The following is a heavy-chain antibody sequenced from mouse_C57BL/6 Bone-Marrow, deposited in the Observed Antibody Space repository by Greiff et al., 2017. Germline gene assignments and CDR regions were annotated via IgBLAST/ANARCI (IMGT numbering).Heavy chain of an antibody. D-gene: IGHD2-5*01. V-gene: IGHV1-64*01. Sequence: QVQLQQSGAELVKPGASVKLSCKASGYTFTSYWMHWVKQRPGQGLEWIGMIHPNSGSTNYNEKFKSKATLTVDKSSSTAYMQLSSLTSEDSAVYYCARPYYSKGGFAYWGQGTLVTVSA. CDR1: GYTFTSYW. CDR3: ARPYYSKGGFAY. CDR2: IHPNSGST. J-gene: IGHJ3*01.